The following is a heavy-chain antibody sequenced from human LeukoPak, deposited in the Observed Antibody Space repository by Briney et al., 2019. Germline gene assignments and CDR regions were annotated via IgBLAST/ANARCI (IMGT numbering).Heavy chain of an antibody. D-gene: IGHD5-18*01. CDR2: IYWDDDK. CDR3: AHASKRGPQTRDTAMKLAFDY. CDR1: GFSLSTSGVG. V-gene: IGHV2-5*02. J-gene: IGHJ4*02. Sequence: SGPTLVNPTQTLTLTCTFSGFSLSTSGVGVGWIRQPPGKALEWLALIYWDDDKRYSPSLKSRLTITKDTSKNQVVLTMTNMDPVDTATYYCAHASKRGPQTRDTAMKLAFDYWGQGTLVTVSS.